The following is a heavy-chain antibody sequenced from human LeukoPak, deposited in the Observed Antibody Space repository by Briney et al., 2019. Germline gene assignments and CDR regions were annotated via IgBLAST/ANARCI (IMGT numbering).Heavy chain of an antibody. CDR3: ARRSRSVSGSADYYYYMDV. CDR2: ISWDGGST. Sequence: GGSLRLSCAASGFTFDDYTMHWVRHAPGKGLEWVSLISWDGGSTYYADSVKGRFTISRDNSKNSLYLQMNSLRTEDTALYYCARRSRSVSGSADYYYYMDVWGKGTTVTVSS. CDR1: GFTFDDYT. V-gene: IGHV3-43*01. J-gene: IGHJ6*03. D-gene: IGHD3-10*01.